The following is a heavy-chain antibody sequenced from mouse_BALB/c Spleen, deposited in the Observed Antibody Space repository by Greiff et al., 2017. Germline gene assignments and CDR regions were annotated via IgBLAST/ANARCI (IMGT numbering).Heavy chain of an antibody. CDR2: IDPANGNT. CDR1: GFTIKDSS. CDR3: ARWDWDFDV. V-gene: IGHV14-3*02. Sequence: VQLQQSGAELVKPGASVKLSCTASGFTIKDSSMPWVQQRPEQGLEWIGRIDPANGNTKYAPKFPGKATITADTSSNTAYLQLSSLTSEDTAVYYGARWDWDFDVWGAGTTVTVSS. J-gene: IGHJ1*01.